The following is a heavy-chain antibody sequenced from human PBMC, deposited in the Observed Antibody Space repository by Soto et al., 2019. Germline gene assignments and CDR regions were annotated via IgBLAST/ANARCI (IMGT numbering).Heavy chain of an antibody. Sequence: QVQLVESGGGLVKPGGSLRLSCAASGFTFSDYYMSWIRQAPGKGLEWVSYISSSSSYTNYADSVKGRFTISRDNAKNSLYLQMNSLRAEDTAVYYCARADSSSWSVPYFFYYWGQGTLVTVSS. J-gene: IGHJ4*02. CDR2: ISSSSSYT. CDR1: GFTFSDYY. V-gene: IGHV3-11*06. D-gene: IGHD6-13*01. CDR3: ARADSSSWSVPYFFYY.